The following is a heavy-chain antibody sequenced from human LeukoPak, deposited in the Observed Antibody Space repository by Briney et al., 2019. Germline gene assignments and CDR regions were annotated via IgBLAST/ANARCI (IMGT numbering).Heavy chain of an antibody. Sequence: PGGSLRLSCAASGFTVSSNYMSWVRQAPGKGLEWVSVIYSGGSTYYADSVKGRFTISRDNAKNTLYLQMNRLRAEDTAVYYCARALYGSGNYYYPGDYWGQGTLVTVSS. CDR1: GFTVSSNY. J-gene: IGHJ4*02. CDR3: ARALYGSGNYYYPGDY. D-gene: IGHD3-10*01. CDR2: IYSGGST. V-gene: IGHV3-53*01.